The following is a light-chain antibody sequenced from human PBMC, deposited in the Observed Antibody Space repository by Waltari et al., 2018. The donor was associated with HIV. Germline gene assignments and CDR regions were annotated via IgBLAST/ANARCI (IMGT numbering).Light chain of an antibody. CDR3: NQYGSSTSYS. CDR1: QSVSNNY. J-gene: IGKJ2*03. CDR2: DAS. Sequence: DIVLTQSPAPLSLSPGERATLSCGASQSVSNNYLAWYQLRPGRPPRRIILDASSRAAGIPGRFSGSGSGTDFTLTISRLATEDYAVYYCNQYGSSTSYSVGQGTKLEIK. V-gene: IGKV3D-20*01.